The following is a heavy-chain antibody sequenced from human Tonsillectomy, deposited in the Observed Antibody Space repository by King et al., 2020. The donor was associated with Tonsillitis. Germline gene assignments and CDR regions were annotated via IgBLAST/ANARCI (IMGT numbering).Heavy chain of an antibody. CDR1: GFTFSSYW. V-gene: IGHV3-74*01. CDR3: TRDVGRYDYREGCDY. CDR2: INTDGSST. J-gene: IGHJ4*02. D-gene: IGHD1-1*01. Sequence: VQLVESGGGLVQPGGSLRLSCAASGFTFSSYWIHWVRQAPGKGLVWVSRINTDGSSTSYADSVKGRFTISRDNAKNTLYLQMNSLRAEDTAVYYCTRDVGRYDYREGCDYWGQGTLVTVSS.